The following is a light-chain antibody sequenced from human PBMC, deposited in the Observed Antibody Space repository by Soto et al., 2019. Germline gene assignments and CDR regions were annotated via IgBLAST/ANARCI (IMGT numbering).Light chain of an antibody. CDR2: DAS. CDR1: QSVRSN. J-gene: IGKJ2*01. Sequence: EIVMTQSPATLSVSPEERATLSCRASQSVRSNLAWYQQKRGQPPRLLIYDASTRATGIPARFSGSASGTEFTLTISSLQSEDFAVYYCQQYNDWPPYTFGQGTKLEI. CDR3: QQYNDWPPYT. V-gene: IGKV3-15*01.